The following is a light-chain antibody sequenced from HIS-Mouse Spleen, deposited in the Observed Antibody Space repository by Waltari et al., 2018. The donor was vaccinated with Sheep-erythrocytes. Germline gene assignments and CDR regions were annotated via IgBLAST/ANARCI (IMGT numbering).Light chain of an antibody. Sequence: QSALTQPASVSGSPGQSVTIPCTGTSSDVGCYNYVSWYQQHPGKAPNLMIYDVSKRPSGVPDRFSGSKSGNTASLTISGLQAEDEADYYCCSYAGSYNHVFATGTKVTVL. J-gene: IGLJ1*01. V-gene: IGLV2-11*01. CDR3: CSYAGSYNHV. CDR1: SSDVGCYNY. CDR2: DVS.